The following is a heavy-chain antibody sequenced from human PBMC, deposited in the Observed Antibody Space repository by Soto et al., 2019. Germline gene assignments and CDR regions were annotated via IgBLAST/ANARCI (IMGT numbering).Heavy chain of an antibody. D-gene: IGHD2-21*01. Sequence: SVKVSCKASGYTFTFRYLHWVRQAPGQALEWMGWMTPFKSDTNCAQKFQDRVTITRDRSVSTAYMELSNLRSDDTAMYYCARSTFARSDAFDIWGQGTMVTVSS. V-gene: IGHV1-45*02. CDR2: MTPFKSDT. J-gene: IGHJ3*02. CDR3: ARSTFARSDAFDI. CDR1: GYTFTFRY.